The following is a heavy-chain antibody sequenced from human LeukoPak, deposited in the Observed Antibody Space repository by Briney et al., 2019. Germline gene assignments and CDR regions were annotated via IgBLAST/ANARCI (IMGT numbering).Heavy chain of an antibody. CDR2: IYFSGIT. V-gene: IGHV4-39*01. Sequence: SETLSLTCTVSGGSLTSSSYYWGWIRQPPGKGLEWIGNIYFSGITYYTPSLKSRVTISIETSKNQFSLKLTSVTAADTAVYYCASAPPTHCSGGNCPLRDWGQGTLVTVSS. D-gene: IGHD2-15*01. CDR3: ASAPPTHCSGGNCPLRD. J-gene: IGHJ4*02. CDR1: GGSLTSSSYY.